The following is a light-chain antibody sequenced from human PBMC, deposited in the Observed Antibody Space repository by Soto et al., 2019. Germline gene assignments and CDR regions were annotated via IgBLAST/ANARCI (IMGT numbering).Light chain of an antibody. V-gene: IGKV1-5*01. Sequence: IKMTHSPSTLSASLRDRGTITCRASQSISSWLAWYQQKPGKAPKLLIYDASSLESGVPSRFSGSGSGTEFTLTISSLQPDDFATYYCQQYNSYPWTFGQGTKVDIK. J-gene: IGKJ1*01. CDR2: DAS. CDR3: QQYNSYPWT. CDR1: QSISSW.